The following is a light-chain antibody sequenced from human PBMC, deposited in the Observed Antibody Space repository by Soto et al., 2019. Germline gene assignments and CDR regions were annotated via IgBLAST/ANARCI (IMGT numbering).Light chain of an antibody. CDR1: SSDVVTYNF. J-gene: IGLJ2*01. CDR3: SSYTSSIPRI. V-gene: IGLV2-14*03. Sequence: QSALTQPASVSGSPGQSTTISCTGTSSDVVTYNFVSWFQHHPGKAPKLIIYDVSNRPSGVSSRFSGSKSGNTASLTISGLHAENEADYYCSSYTSSIPRIFGGGTKLTVL. CDR2: DVS.